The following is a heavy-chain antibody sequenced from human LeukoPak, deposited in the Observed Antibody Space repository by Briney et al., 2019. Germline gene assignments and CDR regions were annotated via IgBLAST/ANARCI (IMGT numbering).Heavy chain of an antibody. CDR2: INPDSGGT. Sequence: ASVKVSCKASGYTFTDYYMHWVRQAPGQGFECMGWINPDSGGTNYAQKFQGRVTMTRDTSISTAYMELSRLRSNDTAVYYCARRALFGDSGYDYNWFDPWGQGTLVTVSS. CDR3: ARRALFGDSGYDYNWFDP. D-gene: IGHD5-12*01. V-gene: IGHV1-2*02. J-gene: IGHJ5*02. CDR1: GYTFTDYY.